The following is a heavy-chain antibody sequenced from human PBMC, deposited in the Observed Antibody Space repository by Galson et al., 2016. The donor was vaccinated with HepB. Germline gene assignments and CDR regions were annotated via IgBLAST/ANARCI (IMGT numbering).Heavy chain of an antibody. V-gene: IGHV4-34*01. CDR3: ARGDFNSTWGLDV. Sequence: SETLSLTCVVYGGSFNGYYWTWIRQPPGQGLEWVGEVNHSGASNYNPSLKSRLTISVDTSKNQFTLKLRSVTAADTAVYLCARGDFNSTWGLDVWGKGTTVTVSS. D-gene: IGHD1-1*01. J-gene: IGHJ6*04. CDR2: VNHSGAS. CDR1: GGSFNGYY.